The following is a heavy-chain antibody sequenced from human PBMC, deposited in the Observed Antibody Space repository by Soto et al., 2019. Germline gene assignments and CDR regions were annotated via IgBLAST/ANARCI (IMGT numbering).Heavy chain of an antibody. Sequence: PXESLKISCKGSGYSFTSYLLVWVRQMPGKGLEWMGIIYPGDSDTRYSPSFQGQVTISADKSISTAYLQWSSLKASDTAMYYCARLMRTASYGMDFWGQGTTVTVSS. J-gene: IGHJ6*02. CDR3: ARLMRTASYGMDF. D-gene: IGHD6-25*01. CDR2: IYPGDSDT. CDR1: GYSFTSYL. V-gene: IGHV5-51*01.